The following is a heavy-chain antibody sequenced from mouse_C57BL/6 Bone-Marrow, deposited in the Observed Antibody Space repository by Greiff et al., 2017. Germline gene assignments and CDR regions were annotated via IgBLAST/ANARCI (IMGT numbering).Heavy chain of an antibody. CDR3: AREVIYYDYDAWFAY. D-gene: IGHD2-4*01. Sequence: QVQLQQSGPELVKPGASVKISCKASGYSFTSYYIHWVKQGPGQGLEWIGWIYPGSGNTKYNEKFKGKATLTADTSSSTAYMQLSSLASEDSAVYYCAREVIYYDYDAWFAYWGQGTLVTVSA. V-gene: IGHV1-66*01. J-gene: IGHJ3*01. CDR2: IYPGSGNT. CDR1: GYSFTSYY.